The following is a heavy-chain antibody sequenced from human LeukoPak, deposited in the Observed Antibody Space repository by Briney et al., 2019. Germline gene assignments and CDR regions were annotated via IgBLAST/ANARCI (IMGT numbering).Heavy chain of an antibody. CDR3: ARSGDGDRNYYYYYYMDV. V-gene: IGHV1-8*01. Sequence: ASVKVSRKASGYTFTSCDINWVRQATGQGLEWMGWMNPNSGNTGYAQKFQGRVTMTRNTSISTAYMELSSLRSEDTAVYYCARSGDGDRNYYYYYYMDVWGKGTTVTVSS. CDR1: GYTFTSCD. J-gene: IGHJ6*03. D-gene: IGHD4-17*01. CDR2: MNPNSGNT.